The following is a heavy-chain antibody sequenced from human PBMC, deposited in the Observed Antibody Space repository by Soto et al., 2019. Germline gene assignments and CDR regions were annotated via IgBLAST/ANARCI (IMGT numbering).Heavy chain of an antibody. V-gene: IGHV6-1*01. J-gene: IGHJ6*02. CDR1: GDSVSRDTAA. Sequence: SQTLSLTCAISGDSVSRDTAAWNGVRQSPSRGLEWLGRTSYRSKWNSDYALSVKSRITINPDTSKNQFSLQLESVTPEDTAVYYCARDYNNSPTSGMDVWGQGTTVTVSS. CDR2: TSYRSKWNS. D-gene: IGHD3-10*01. CDR3: ARDYNNSPTSGMDV.